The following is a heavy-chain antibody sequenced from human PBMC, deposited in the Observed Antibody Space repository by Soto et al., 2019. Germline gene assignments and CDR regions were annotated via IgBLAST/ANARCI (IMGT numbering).Heavy chain of an antibody. CDR2: ISSSSSYI. D-gene: IGHD3-16*02. CDR3: ARVSVRLGELSPNYYYYGMDV. J-gene: IGHJ6*02. Sequence: GGSLRLSCAASGFTFSSYSMNWVRQAPGKGLEWVSSISSSSSYIYYADSVKGRFTISRDNAKNSLYLQMNSLRAEDTAVYYCARVSVRLGELSPNYYYYGMDVWGQGTTVTVSS. CDR1: GFTFSSYS. V-gene: IGHV3-21*01.